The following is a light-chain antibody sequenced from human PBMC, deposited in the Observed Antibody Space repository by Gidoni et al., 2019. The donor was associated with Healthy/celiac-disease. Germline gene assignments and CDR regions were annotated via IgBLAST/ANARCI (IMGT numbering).Light chain of an antibody. CDR1: NNGSKS. Sequence: SYVLTQPPAGSVAPGQTARITCGGNNNGSKSVHWYQKKPGQAPVLVVYDDSDRPSGIPERFSGSNSGNTATLTISRVEAGDEADYYCQVWDSSSDHYVFGTGTKVTVL. J-gene: IGLJ1*01. V-gene: IGLV3-21*02. CDR2: DDS. CDR3: QVWDSSSDHYV.